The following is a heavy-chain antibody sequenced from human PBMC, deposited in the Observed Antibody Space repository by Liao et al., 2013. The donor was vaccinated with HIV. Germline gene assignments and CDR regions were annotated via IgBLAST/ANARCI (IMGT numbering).Heavy chain of an antibody. CDR3: AREKYYDFWSGYYGDYYYYMDV. CDR1: GGSISSGNYH. D-gene: IGHD3-3*01. J-gene: IGHJ6*03. CDR2: IHTTGST. Sequence: QVQLQESGPGLVKPSQTLSLTCTVSGGSISSGNYHYSWIRQAAGKGLEWIGRIHTTGSTYYYPSLKSRLIISMDTSKNQFSLKLNSVTAADTAVYYCAREKYYDFWSGYYGDYYYYMDVWGKGTTVTVSS. V-gene: IGHV4-61*02.